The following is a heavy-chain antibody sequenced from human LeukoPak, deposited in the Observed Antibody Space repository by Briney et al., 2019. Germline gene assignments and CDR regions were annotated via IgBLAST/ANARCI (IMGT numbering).Heavy chain of an antibody. CDR3: ARGGLGSAFDN. J-gene: IGHJ4*02. D-gene: IGHD6-19*01. Sequence: GGSLRLSCAASGFTFSNYALSWVRQAPGKGLECVSAISGSGGSAYSADSLKGRFTISRDNSKNTLYLQINSLRADDTAVFYCARGGLGSAFDNWGEGTLVTVSS. CDR2: ISGSGGSA. CDR1: GFTFSNYA. V-gene: IGHV3-23*01.